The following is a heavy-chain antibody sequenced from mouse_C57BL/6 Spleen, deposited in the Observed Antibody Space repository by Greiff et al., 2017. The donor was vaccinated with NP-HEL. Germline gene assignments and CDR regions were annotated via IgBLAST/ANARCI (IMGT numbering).Heavy chain of an antibody. CDR3: ARSQYYGSSYNAMDY. CDR1: GYTFTSYW. V-gene: IGHV1-64*01. D-gene: IGHD1-1*01. CDR2: IHPNSGST. J-gene: IGHJ4*01. Sequence: QVQLKQPGAELVKPGASVKLSCKASGYTFTSYWMHWVKQRPGQGLEWIGMIHPNSGSTNYNEKFKSKATLTVDKSSSTAYMQLSSLTSEDSAVYYCARSQYYGSSYNAMDYWGQGTSVTVSS.